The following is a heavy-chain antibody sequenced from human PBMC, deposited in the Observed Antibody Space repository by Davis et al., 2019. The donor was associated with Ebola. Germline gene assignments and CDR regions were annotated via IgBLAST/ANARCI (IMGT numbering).Heavy chain of an antibody. CDR3: ARALEWLFDAFDI. J-gene: IGHJ3*02. CDR1: GGSFSGYY. V-gene: IGHV4-31*11. Sequence: SETLSLTCAVYGGSFSGYYWSWIRQHPGKGLEWIGYIYYSGSTYYNPSLKSRVTISVDTSKNQFSLKLSSVTAADTAVYYCARALEWLFDAFDIWGQGKMVTVSS. CDR2: IYYSGST. D-gene: IGHD3-3*01.